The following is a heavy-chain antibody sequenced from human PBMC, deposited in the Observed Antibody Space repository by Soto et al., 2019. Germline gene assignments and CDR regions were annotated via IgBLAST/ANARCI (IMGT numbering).Heavy chain of an antibody. Sequence: EVQLAESGGGSIQPGGSLRLSCVISGFTFSNFWMHWVRQIPGKGLVWVARINGDGTSKKYADSVKGRFTISRDNVKNTLFLQMDSLRAEDTAVYYCANCGKSGSDFWGQGTLVTVSS. J-gene: IGHJ4*02. CDR1: GFTFSNFW. D-gene: IGHD1-26*01. V-gene: IGHV3-74*01. CDR2: INGDGTSK. CDR3: ANCGKSGSDF.